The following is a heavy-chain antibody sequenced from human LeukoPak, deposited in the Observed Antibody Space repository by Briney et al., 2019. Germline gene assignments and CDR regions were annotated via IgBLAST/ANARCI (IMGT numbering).Heavy chain of an antibody. V-gene: IGHV3-11*04. D-gene: IGHD1-14*01. Sequence: GGSLRLSCAASGFTFSDYYMRWIRQAPGKGLEWVSYISSSGSTIYYADSVKGRFTTSRDNAKNSLYLQMNSLRAEDTAVYYCARDKSYSTLPGTSRNWFDPWGQGTLVTVSS. J-gene: IGHJ5*02. CDR3: ARDKSYSTLPGTSRNWFDP. CDR2: ISSSGSTI. CDR1: GFTFSDYY.